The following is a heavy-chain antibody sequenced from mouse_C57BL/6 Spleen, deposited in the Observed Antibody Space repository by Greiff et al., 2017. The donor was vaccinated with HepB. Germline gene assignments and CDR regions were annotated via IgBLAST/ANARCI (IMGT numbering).Heavy chain of an antibody. CDR3: ARGGVTTVVPHYYAMDY. CDR1: GYTFTSYW. J-gene: IGHJ4*01. D-gene: IGHD1-1*01. Sequence: QVQLQQPGAELVKPGASVKMSCKASGYTFTSYWITWVKQRPGQGLEWIGDIYPGSGSTNYNEKFKSKATLTVDTSSSTAYMQLSSLTSEDSAVYYCARGGVTTVVPHYYAMDYWGQGTSVTVSS. V-gene: IGHV1-55*01. CDR2: IYPGSGST.